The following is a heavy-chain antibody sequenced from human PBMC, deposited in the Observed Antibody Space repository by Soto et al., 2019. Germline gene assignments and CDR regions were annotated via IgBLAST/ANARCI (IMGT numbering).Heavy chain of an antibody. CDR3: AREVVTATDTDAFDI. CDR1: GGSISSGNYF. D-gene: IGHD1-7*01. Sequence: SETLSLTCTVSGGSISSGNYFWSWIRQHPGKGLEWVGYIYYTGSAHYNPSLKSRVTISVDTSRNQFSLELSSVTAADTALYYCAREVVTATDTDAFDIWGQGTMVTVSS. CDR2: IYYTGSA. J-gene: IGHJ3*02. V-gene: IGHV4-31*03.